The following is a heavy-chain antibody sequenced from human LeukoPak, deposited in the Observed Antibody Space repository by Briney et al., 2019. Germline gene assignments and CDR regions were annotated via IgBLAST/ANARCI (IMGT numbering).Heavy chain of an antibody. D-gene: IGHD1-26*01. CDR2: IIPIFGTA. Sequence: ASVKVSCKASGGTFSSYAISWVRQAPGQGLEWMGGIIPIFGTANYAQKFQGRVTITRDTSASTAYMELSSLRSEDTAVYYCARERRGSYGGFDYWGQGTLVTVSS. V-gene: IGHV1-69*05. CDR1: GGTFSSYA. J-gene: IGHJ4*02. CDR3: ARERRGSYGGFDY.